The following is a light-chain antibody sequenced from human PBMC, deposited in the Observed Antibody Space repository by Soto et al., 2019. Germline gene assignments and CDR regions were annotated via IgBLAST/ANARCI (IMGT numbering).Light chain of an antibody. CDR3: QQYGSSRYT. Sequence: EIVLTQSPGTLSLSPGERATLSCRASHSISSFYLAWYQQKPGQAPRLLIYGAANRATGIPDRFSGSGSGTDFALTISRLEPEDFAVYSCQQYGSSRYTFGQGTKLEIK. CDR2: GAA. V-gene: IGKV3-20*01. CDR1: HSISSFY. J-gene: IGKJ2*01.